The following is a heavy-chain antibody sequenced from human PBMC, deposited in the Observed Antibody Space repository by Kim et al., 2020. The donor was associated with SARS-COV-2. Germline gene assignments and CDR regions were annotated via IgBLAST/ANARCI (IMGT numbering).Heavy chain of an antibody. CDR2: NT. CDR3: AREALTFFDY. V-gene: IGHV1-18*01. J-gene: IGHJ4*02. Sequence: NTNYAQKLQGRVTMTTDTSTSTAYMELRSLRSDDTAVYYCAREALTFFDYWGQGTLVTVYS. D-gene: IGHD3-9*01.